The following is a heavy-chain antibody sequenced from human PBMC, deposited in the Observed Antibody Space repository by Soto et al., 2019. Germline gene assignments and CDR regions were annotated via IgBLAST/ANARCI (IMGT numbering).Heavy chain of an antibody. V-gene: IGHV4-59*08. CDR3: ASQGTLGVSY. CDR2: IYYTGST. CDR1: GGSISPYY. Sequence: SETLSLTCTVSGGSISPYYWSWIRQPPGGGLEWIGYIYYTGSTNYNPSLKSRVTISVDTSKNQFSLNLSSVTAADTAVYYCASQGTLGVSYWGQGTPVTVSS. D-gene: IGHD3-3*01. J-gene: IGHJ4*02.